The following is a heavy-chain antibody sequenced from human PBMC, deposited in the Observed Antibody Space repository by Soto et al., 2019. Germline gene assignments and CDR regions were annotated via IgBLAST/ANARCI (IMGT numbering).Heavy chain of an antibody. CDR1: GGTFSSYP. CDR3: ARVGHITNYGMAV. Sequence: QVQLVQSGAEVKKPGSSVKVSCEASGGTFSSYPINWVRQAPGQGLECMGGIIPFFGTSHYAQKFQGRVTITADDSTSTAYMELRSLRSEDTAVYYCARVGHITNYGMAVWGQGTTVTVSS. CDR2: IIPFFGTS. D-gene: IGHD1-26*01. J-gene: IGHJ6*02. V-gene: IGHV1-69*01.